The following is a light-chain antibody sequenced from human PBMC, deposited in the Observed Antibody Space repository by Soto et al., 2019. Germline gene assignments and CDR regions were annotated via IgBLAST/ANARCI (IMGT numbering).Light chain of an antibody. V-gene: IGKV3-15*01. Sequence: VMTQSPATLSVSPGERATLSCRARQSVSSNLAWYQQKPGQAPRLLIYGASTRATGIPARFSGSGSGTEFTLTISSLQSEDFAVYYCQQYNNWWTFGQGTKVDVK. CDR1: QSVSSN. CDR2: GAS. CDR3: QQYNNWWT. J-gene: IGKJ1*01.